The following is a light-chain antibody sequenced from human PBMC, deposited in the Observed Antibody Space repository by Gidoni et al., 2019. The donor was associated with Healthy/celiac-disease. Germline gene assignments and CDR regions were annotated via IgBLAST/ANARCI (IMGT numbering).Light chain of an antibody. J-gene: IGKJ4*01. V-gene: IGKV1-39*01. Sequence: DIQMTQSPSSLSASVGDRVTITCRASQSSSSYLNWYQQKPGKAPKVLIYAASSLQSGVPSRFSGSGSGTDFTLTISSLQPEDFATYYCQQSYSTPRTFGGGTKVEIK. CDR2: AAS. CDR1: QSSSSY. CDR3: QQSYSTPRT.